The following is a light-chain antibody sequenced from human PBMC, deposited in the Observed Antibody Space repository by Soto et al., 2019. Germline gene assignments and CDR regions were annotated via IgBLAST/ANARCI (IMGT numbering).Light chain of an antibody. CDR3: HQYGSSPLT. Sequence: EIVLTQSPGTLSLSPGERATLSCRASQSVSSSYLAWYQQKPGQAPGLLIDGASSRATGIPDRFSGSGSGTAFTIPISRLEPEDFAVYYCHQYGSSPLTFGGGTQVEIK. CDR1: QSVSSSY. CDR2: GAS. V-gene: IGKV3-20*01. J-gene: IGKJ4*01.